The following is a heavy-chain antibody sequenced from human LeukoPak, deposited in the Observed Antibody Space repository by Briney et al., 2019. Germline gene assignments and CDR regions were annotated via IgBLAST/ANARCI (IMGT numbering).Heavy chain of an antibody. D-gene: IGHD3-10*01. V-gene: IGHV4-39*07. J-gene: IGHJ6*03. CDR3: ARVSYNYYYMDV. CDR1: GGSISSSSYY. Sequence: SETLSLTCTVSGGSISSSSYYWGWIRQPPGKGLEWIGSIYYSGSTYYNPSLKSRVTISVDTSKNQFSLKLSSVTAADTAVYYCARVSYNYYYMDVWGKGTTVTVSS. CDR2: IYYSGST.